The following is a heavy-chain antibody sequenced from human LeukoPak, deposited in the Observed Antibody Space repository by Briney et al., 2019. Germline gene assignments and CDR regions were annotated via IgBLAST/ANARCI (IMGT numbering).Heavy chain of an antibody. CDR2: LYHSDSA. CDR1: GYSISNGYY. CDR3: ARQHDSYYYYYIDV. V-gene: IGHV4-38-2*01. Sequence: SETMSLTCAVSGYSISNGYYWVWIRQPPGRGLELIGSLYHSDSAYYNTSLRIRVSMSVDTSKNQFSLTLSFVTAADTAVYYCARQHDSYYYYYIDVWGSGTTVTVSS. J-gene: IGHJ6*03.